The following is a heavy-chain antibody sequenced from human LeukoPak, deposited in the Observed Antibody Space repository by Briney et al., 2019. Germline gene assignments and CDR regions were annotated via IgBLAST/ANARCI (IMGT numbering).Heavy chain of an antibody. Sequence: GGPLRLSCAASGLTFSFYTMTWVRQAPGKGLEWVSTINVNGENTFYAESVKDRFTISRNNSKNSLYLQMNSLRVEDTAIYYCTTQPRGWYGRGQGTLVTVSS. J-gene: IGHJ4*02. V-gene: IGHV3-23*01. CDR3: TTQPRGWYG. D-gene: IGHD6-19*01. CDR1: GLTFSFYT. CDR2: INVNGENT.